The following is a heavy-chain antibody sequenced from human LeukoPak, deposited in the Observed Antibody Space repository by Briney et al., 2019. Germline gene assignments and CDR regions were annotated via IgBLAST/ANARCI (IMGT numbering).Heavy chain of an antibody. CDR1: GFTFSSYA. CDR3: VKGDRRLDY. D-gene: IGHD2-15*01. J-gene: IGHJ4*02. CDR2: ISYDGSNK. V-gene: IGHV3-30*04. Sequence: PGGSLRLSCAASGFTFSSYAMHWVRQAPGKGLEWVAVISYDGSNKYYADSVKGRFTISRDDSKNTLYLQMDSLRAEDTAIYYCVKGDRRLDYWGQGTLVTVSS.